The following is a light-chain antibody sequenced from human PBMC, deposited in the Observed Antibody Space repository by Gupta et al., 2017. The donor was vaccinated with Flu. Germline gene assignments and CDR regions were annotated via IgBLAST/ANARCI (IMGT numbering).Light chain of an antibody. CDR2: DAS. Sequence: IVLTQSPATLSLSPGETATLSCRASQSVANYLGWYQQRRGQAPRLLIYDASNRATGIPARFNGSGCGKDFTLTSSRREPEDFAVYYWQLRSDWYTFGQGTKMEIK. V-gene: IGKV3-11*01. CDR1: QSVANY. CDR3: QLRSDWYT. J-gene: IGKJ2*01.